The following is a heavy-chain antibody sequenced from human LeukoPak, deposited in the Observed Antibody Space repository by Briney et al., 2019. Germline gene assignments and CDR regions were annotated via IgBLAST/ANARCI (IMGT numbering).Heavy chain of an antibody. Sequence: GGSLRLSCTASGFTFSSYSMTWVRQAPGKGLEWVSGISGSSGNIYYAGSVKGRFTISRDDSKNTLYLQMNSLRAEDTALYYCAKVGDSLATMDYWGQGTLVTVSS. CDR3: AKVGDSLATMDY. D-gene: IGHD5-24*01. J-gene: IGHJ4*02. CDR2: ISGSSGNI. CDR1: GFTFSSYS. V-gene: IGHV3-23*01.